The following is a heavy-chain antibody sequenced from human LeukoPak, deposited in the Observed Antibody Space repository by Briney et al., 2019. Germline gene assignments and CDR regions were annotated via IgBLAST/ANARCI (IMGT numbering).Heavy chain of an antibody. D-gene: IGHD6-19*01. CDR1: GYTFTSYY. CDR3: ARDLASRQWLDLGVFQH. V-gene: IGHV1-46*01. CDR2: INPSGGST. J-gene: IGHJ1*01. Sequence: ASVTASCKASGYTFTSYYMHWVRQAPGQGLEWMGIINPSGGSTSYAQKFQGRVTMTRDTSTSTVYMELSSLRSEDTAVYYCARDLASRQWLDLGVFQHWGQGTLVTVSS.